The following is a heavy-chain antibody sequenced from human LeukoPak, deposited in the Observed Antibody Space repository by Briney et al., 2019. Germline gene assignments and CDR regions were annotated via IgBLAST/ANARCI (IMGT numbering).Heavy chain of an antibody. CDR1: GGSISSGGYY. Sequence: PSETLSLTCTVSGGSISSGGYYWSWIRQHPGKGLEWIGYIYYSGSTYYNPPLKSRVTISVDTSKNQFSLKLSSVTAADTAVYYCARLYGDYFDYWGQGTLVTVSS. J-gene: IGHJ4*02. CDR2: IYYSGST. V-gene: IGHV4-31*03. CDR3: ARLYGDYFDY. D-gene: IGHD4-17*01.